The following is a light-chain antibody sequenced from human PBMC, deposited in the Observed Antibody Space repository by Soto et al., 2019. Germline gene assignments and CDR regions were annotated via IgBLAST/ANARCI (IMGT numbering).Light chain of an antibody. Sequence: QSALTQPASVSGSPGQSITISCTGTSSDVGGYNYVSWYQHHPGKAPKLMIYDVTNRPSGVSNRFAGSKSGNTASLTISGLQADDEADYYCSSYTSSSNPLVFGGGTKLTVL. J-gene: IGLJ3*02. CDR3: SSYTSSSNPLV. CDR1: SSDVGGYNY. V-gene: IGLV2-14*03. CDR2: DVT.